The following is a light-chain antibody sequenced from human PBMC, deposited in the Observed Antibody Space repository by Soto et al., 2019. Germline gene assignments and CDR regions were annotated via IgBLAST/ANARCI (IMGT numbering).Light chain of an antibody. CDR2: GGY. J-gene: IGKJ1*01. CDR1: QSLTRN. Sequence: EIDMTQSPATMSVFPWRTFNLSCGASQSLTRNLAWYQHKPGQSPRLLIYGGYARASGITARFSGGGSGAEYTLTISSLQSEDFAVYYCQQYDKWPRTFGQGTKVDIK. CDR3: QQYDKWPRT. V-gene: IGKV3-15*01.